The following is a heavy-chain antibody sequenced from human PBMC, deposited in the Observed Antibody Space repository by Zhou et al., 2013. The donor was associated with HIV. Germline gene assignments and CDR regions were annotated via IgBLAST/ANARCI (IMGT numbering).Heavy chain of an antibody. J-gene: IGHJ4*02. V-gene: IGHV1-69*05. CDR3: ASFLGQGPGDY. Sequence: QVQLVQSGAEVKKPGSSVKVSCKASGGTFSSYGLSWVRQAPGQGPEWMGGIIPTFGRTDYAQKFQGRVTITTDESTSTAYMELNSLRSEDTAVYYCASFLGQGPGDYWGQGTLVTVSS. CDR1: GGTFSSYG. CDR2: IIPTFGRT. D-gene: IGHD2-2*01.